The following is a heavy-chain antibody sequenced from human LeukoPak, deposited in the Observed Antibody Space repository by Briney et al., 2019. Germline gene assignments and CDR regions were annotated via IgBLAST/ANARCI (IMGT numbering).Heavy chain of an antibody. V-gene: IGHV3-30*03. CDR1: GFTFSSYG. D-gene: IGHD3-22*01. CDR2: ISYDGSNK. CDR3: ARGLLAGVFDY. Sequence: GGSLRLSCAASGFTFSSYGMQWVRQAPGKGLEWVAVISYDGSNKYYADSVKGRFTISRDNSKNTLYLQMNSLRAEDTAVYYCARGLLAGVFDYWGQGTLVTVSS. J-gene: IGHJ4*02.